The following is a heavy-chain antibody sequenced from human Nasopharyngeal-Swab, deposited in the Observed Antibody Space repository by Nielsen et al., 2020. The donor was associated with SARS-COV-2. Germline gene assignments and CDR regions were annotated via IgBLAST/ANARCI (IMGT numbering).Heavy chain of an antibody. D-gene: IGHD3-10*01. CDR3: ARGRGSGRGNWYFDL. Sequence: GESLKISCKGSGYSFTSYWIGWVRQMPGKGLEWMGRIDPSDSYTNYSPSFQGHVTISADKSISTAYLQWSSLKASDTAMYYCARGRGSGRGNWYFDLWGRGTLVTVSS. J-gene: IGHJ2*01. CDR1: GYSFTSYW. V-gene: IGHV5-10-1*01. CDR2: IDPSDSYT.